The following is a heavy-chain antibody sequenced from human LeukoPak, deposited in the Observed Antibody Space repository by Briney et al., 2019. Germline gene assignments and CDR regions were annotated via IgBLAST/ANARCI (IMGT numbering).Heavy chain of an antibody. CDR1: GFTFDDYA. CDR2: ICWNSGSI. J-gene: IGHJ4*02. V-gene: IGHV3-9*01. CDR3: AKDIAAMIVVVTIDY. Sequence: PGGSLRLSCAASGFTFDDYAMHWVRHAPGKGLEWVSGICWNSGSIGYADSVKGRFTISRDNAKNSLYLQMNSLRAEDTALYYCAKDIAAMIVVVTIDYWGQGTLVTVSS. D-gene: IGHD3-22*01.